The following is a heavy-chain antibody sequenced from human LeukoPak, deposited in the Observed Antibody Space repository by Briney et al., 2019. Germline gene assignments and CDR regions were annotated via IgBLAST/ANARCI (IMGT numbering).Heavy chain of an antibody. CDR3: AKEGRSLQTY. Sequence: GGSLRLSCAASGFMFSSNWMSWVRLAPGKGLEWVANIKEDGTETYYVDSVKGRFTISRDNAKNSLYLQMNSLRVEDTAVYYYAKEGRSLQTYWGQGTLVTVSS. J-gene: IGHJ4*02. CDR2: IKEDGTET. V-gene: IGHV3-7*03. CDR1: GFMFSSNW. D-gene: IGHD5-24*01.